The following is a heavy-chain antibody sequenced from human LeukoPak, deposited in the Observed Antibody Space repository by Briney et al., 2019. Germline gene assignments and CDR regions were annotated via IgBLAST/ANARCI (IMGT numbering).Heavy chain of an antibody. CDR1: GGSISSYY. V-gene: IGHV4-59*01. D-gene: IGHD3-3*01. Sequence: PSESLSLTCTVSGGSISSYYWSWIRQPPGKGLEWIGYIYYSGSTNYYPPLKSRVTISVDTSKNQFSLKLSSVTAADTAVYYCARAWDTTIFGVGNWFDPWGQGTLVTVSS. J-gene: IGHJ5*02. CDR3: ARAWDTTIFGVGNWFDP. CDR2: IYYSGST.